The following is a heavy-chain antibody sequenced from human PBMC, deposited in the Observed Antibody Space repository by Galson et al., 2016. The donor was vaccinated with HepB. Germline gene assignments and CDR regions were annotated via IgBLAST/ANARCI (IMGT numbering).Heavy chain of an antibody. CDR1: GFTLSNYW. D-gene: IGHD6-19*01. V-gene: IGHV3-7*01. J-gene: IGHJ4*02. CDR3: AAPYRSAWPDTHINY. CDR2: IKQDGLQK. Sequence: SLRLSCAVSGFTLSNYWMSWVRQAPGKGLEWVATIKQDGLQKYYVGSVRGRFTISRDNAKNSLYLQMNSLRAEDTAVYYCAAPYRSAWPDTHINYWGQGTLVTVSS.